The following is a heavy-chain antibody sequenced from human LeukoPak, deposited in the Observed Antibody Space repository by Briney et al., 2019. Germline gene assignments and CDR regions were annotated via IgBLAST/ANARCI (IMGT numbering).Heavy chain of an antibody. J-gene: IGHJ4*02. V-gene: IGHV3-23*01. D-gene: IGHD3-22*01. CDR1: GFTFSSYG. CDR3: AKAIVGYYDSSGYPVDY. Sequence: GGSLRLSCAASGFTFSSYGMNWVRQAPGKGLEWVSGISGNGGSTYYADSVKGRFTISRDNSKNTLYLQMNSLRAEDTAVYYCAKAIVGYYDSSGYPVDYWGQGTLVTVSS. CDR2: ISGNGGST.